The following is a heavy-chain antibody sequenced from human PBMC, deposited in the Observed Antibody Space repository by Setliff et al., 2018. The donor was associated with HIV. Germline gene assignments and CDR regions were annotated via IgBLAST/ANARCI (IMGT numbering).Heavy chain of an antibody. Sequence: SETLSLTCTVTGYSISSGYYWAWIRQPPGKGLEWIGTIYYSGSTNYNPSLKSRVTVSVDTSKIQFSLKLTSVTAADTAVYYCARGALGTFDYWGQGTLVTVSS. V-gene: IGHV4-38-2*02. CDR2: IYYSGST. D-gene: IGHD3-16*01. CDR1: GYSISSGYY. CDR3: ARGALGTFDY. J-gene: IGHJ4*02.